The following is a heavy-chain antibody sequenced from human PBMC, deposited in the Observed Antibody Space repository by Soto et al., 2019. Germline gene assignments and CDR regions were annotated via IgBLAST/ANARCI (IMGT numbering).Heavy chain of an antibody. CDR1: GFTFSDYA. CDR2: IYGNGAGI. J-gene: IGHJ6*02. D-gene: IGHD6-13*01. Sequence: EVQLLESGGGLVQPGGSLRLSCAASGFTFSDYAMTWVRQAPGKGLESVSGIYGNGAGIQYADSVRGRFTISRDNSKNTLYLQMNSLRAEDTAVYYCAKERNSSSRFSWKYYYYYGMDVWGQGTTVTVSS. V-gene: IGHV3-23*01. CDR3: AKERNSSSRFSWKYYYYYGMDV.